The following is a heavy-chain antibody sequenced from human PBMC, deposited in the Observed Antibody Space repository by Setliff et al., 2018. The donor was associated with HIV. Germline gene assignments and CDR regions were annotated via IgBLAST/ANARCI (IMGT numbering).Heavy chain of an antibody. D-gene: IGHD2-2*01. CDR2: IYYSGST. Sequence: SETLSLTCTVSGGSISSGSYYWGWIRQPPGKGLEWIGSIYYSGSTSYNPSLKSRVTISLDTSKHQFSLKLNSMTAADTAVYFCARKVGGDFDYWGQGILVTVSS. J-gene: IGHJ4*02. CDR1: GGSISSGSYY. CDR3: ARKVGGDFDY. V-gene: IGHV4-39*07.